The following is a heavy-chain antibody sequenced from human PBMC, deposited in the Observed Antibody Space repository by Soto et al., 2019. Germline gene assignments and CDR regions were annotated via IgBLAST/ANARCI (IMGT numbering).Heavy chain of an antibody. Sequence: QVQLVQSGAEVKKPGASVKVSCKASGYTFTSYAMHWVRQAPGQRLEWMGWINAGNGNTKYSQKFQGRVTITRDTSASTAYMELSSLRSEDTAVYYCARDPLEYSSSFFDYWGQGTLVTVSS. CDR2: INAGNGNT. CDR3: ARDPLEYSSSFFDY. CDR1: GYTFTSYA. V-gene: IGHV1-3*01. J-gene: IGHJ4*02. D-gene: IGHD6-6*01.